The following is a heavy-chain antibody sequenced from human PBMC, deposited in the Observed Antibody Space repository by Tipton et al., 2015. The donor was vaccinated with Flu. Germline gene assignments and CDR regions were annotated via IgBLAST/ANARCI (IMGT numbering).Heavy chain of an antibody. J-gene: IGHJ5*02. V-gene: IGHV4-38-2*01. Sequence: GLVKPSEILSLTCVVSGYSISDGYFWGWIRQPPGKGLEWIGSVSRSGDTNYNPSLRSRVTISIDRSKNQFSLKMKSVTAADMAVYYCARRDYSNYVSDPKSWFDPWGQGTLVAVSS. D-gene: IGHD4-11*01. CDR3: ARRDYSNYVSDPKSWFDP. CDR1: GYSISDGYF. CDR2: VSRSGDT.